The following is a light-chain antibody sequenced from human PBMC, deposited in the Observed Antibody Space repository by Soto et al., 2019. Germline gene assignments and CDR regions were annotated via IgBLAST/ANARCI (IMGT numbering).Light chain of an antibody. V-gene: IGLV2-14*03. J-gene: IGLJ1*01. CDR3: SSYTRSXPFV. Sequence: QSFLTQPASVSGSPVQSITISCTGTSSDVCGYYYLSWYQQHPGKAPKLMIYEVSDRPSGFSDRFSGSKSGNTASLTISGLQAEDAADYYCSSYTRSXPFVLGTGTKVXV. CDR1: SSDVCGYYY. CDR2: EVS.